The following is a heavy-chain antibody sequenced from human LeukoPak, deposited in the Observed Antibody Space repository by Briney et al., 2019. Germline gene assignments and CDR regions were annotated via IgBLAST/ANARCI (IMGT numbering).Heavy chain of an antibody. CDR3: ASLDY. CDR2: IYTGGSA. V-gene: IGHV3-66*01. CDR1: GFTVSSNY. J-gene: IGHJ4*02. Sequence: GGSLRLSCAASGFTVSSNYMSWVRQAPGKGLEWVPVIYTGGSAYYADSVKGRFSISRDNSKNTLYLQMNSLRAEDAAVYFCASLDYWGLGTLVTVSS.